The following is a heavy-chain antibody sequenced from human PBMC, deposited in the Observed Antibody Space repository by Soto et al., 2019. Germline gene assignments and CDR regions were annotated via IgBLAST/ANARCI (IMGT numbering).Heavy chain of an antibody. J-gene: IGHJ4*02. CDR3: ARHGFLSAQWGYDYVTLAGEFDY. CDR1: GGSISSYY. Sequence: SETLSLTCTVSGGSISSYYWSWIRQPPGKGLEWIGYIYYSGSTNYNPSLKSRVTISVDTSKNQFSLKLSSVTAADTAVYYCARHGFLSAQWGYDYVTLAGEFDYWGQGTLVTVSS. CDR2: IYYSGST. D-gene: IGHD5-12*01. V-gene: IGHV4-59*08.